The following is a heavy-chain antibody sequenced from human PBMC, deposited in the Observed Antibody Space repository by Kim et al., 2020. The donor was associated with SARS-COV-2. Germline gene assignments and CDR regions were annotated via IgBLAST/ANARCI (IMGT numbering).Heavy chain of an antibody. J-gene: IGHJ1*01. V-gene: IGHV3-23*01. Sequence: GGSLRLSCAASGFTFSSYAMSWVRQAPGKGLEWVSAISGSGGSTYYADSVKGRFTISRDNSKNTLYLQMNSLRAEDTAVYYCAKDDYDFWSGYQYAEYFQHWGQGTLVTVSS. CDR1: GFTFSSYA. CDR3: AKDDYDFWSGYQYAEYFQH. D-gene: IGHD3-3*01. CDR2: ISGSGGST.